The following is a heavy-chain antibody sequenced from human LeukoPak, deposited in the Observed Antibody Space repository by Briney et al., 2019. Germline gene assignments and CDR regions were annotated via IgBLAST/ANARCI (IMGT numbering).Heavy chain of an antibody. J-gene: IGHJ4*02. Sequence: KSSETLSLTCTVSGGSISSYYWSWIRQPPGKGLEWIGEINHSGSTNCNPSLKSRVTISVDTSTNQFSLKLSSVTAADTAVYYCARVGGGAAGLIRSFDYWGQGTLVTVSS. CDR1: GGSISSYY. V-gene: IGHV4-34*01. D-gene: IGHD6-13*01. CDR3: ARVGGGAAGLIRSFDY. CDR2: INHSGST.